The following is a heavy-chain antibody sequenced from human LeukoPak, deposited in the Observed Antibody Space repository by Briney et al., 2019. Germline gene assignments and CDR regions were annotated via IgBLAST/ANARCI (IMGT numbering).Heavy chain of an antibody. CDR2: INPNSGGT. CDR3: ARNGVREDYYGMDV. CDR1: GYTFTGYY. D-gene: IGHD2-8*01. J-gene: IGHJ6*02. Sequence: ASVKVSCKASGYTFTGYYMHWVRQAPGQGLEWMGWINPNSGGTNYAQKFQGRVTMTRDTSISTAYMELSRLRSDDTAVYYCARNGVREDYYGMDVWGQGTAVTVSS. V-gene: IGHV1-2*02.